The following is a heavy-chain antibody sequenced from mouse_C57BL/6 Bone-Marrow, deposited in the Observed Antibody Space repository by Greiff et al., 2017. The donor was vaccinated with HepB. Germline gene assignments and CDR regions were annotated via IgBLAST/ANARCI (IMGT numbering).Heavy chain of an antibody. CDR1: GYTFTSYW. CDR3: ARGSFYYDYSSFAY. CDR2: IDPNSGGT. Sequence: QVQLQQPGAELVKPGASVKLSCKASGYTFTSYWMHWVKQRPGRGLEWIGRIDPNSGGTKYNEKFKSKATLTVDKPSSTAYMQLSSLTSEDSAVYYCARGSFYYDYSSFAYWGQGTLVTVSA. V-gene: IGHV1-72*01. D-gene: IGHD2-4*01. J-gene: IGHJ3*01.